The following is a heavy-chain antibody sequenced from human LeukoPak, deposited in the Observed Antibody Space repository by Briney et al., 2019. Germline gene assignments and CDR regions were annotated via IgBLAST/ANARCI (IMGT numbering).Heavy chain of an antibody. V-gene: IGHV3-30-3*01. J-gene: IGHJ4*02. CDR3: ARDPSGLGDYYDSSGYIDY. D-gene: IGHD3-22*01. Sequence: GGSLRLSCAASGFTFSSYAMHWVRQAPGKGLEWVAVISYDGSNKYYADSVKGRFTISRDNSKNTLYLQMNSLRAEDTAVYYCARDPSGLGDYYDSSGYIDYWGQGTLVTVSS. CDR2: ISYDGSNK. CDR1: GFTFSSYA.